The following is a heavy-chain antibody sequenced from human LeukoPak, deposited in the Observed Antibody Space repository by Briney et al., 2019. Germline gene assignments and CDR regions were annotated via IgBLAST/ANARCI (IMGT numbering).Heavy chain of an antibody. CDR3: ARDTEYYYDSSGYYYPLPHFDY. CDR2: ISAYNGNT. CDR1: GYTFTSYG. Sequence: ASVKVSCKASGYTFTSYGISWVRRAPGQGLEWMGWISAYNGNTNYAQKLQGRVTMTTDTSTSTAYMELRSLRSDDTAVYYCARDTEYYYDSSGYYYPLPHFDYWGQGTLVTVSS. V-gene: IGHV1-18*01. J-gene: IGHJ4*02. D-gene: IGHD3-22*01.